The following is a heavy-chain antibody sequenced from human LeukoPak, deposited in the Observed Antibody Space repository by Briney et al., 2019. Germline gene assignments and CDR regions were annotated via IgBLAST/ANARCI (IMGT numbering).Heavy chain of an antibody. CDR3: AREYFYDLDV. CDR1: GFTFSNYA. J-gene: IGHJ6*02. V-gene: IGHV3-30-3*01. CDR2: ISDDGSNK. Sequence: GGSLRLSCAASGFTFSNYAIHWVRQAPGKGLEWVTMISDDGSNKNYADSMKGRFTISRDNSKNTLSLQMSSLIAEDTAVYYCAREYFYDLDVWGQGTTVTVSS.